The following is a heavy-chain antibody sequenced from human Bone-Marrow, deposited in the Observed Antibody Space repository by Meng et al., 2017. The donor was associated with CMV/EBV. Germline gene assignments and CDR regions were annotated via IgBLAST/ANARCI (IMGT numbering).Heavy chain of an antibody. CDR2: ISAYNGNT. D-gene: IGHD6-13*01. CDR1: GHTFTSFG. Sequence: SGHTFTSFGISWVRQAPGQGLEWMGWISAYNGNTHYAQKVQGRVTMTTDISASTAYMELRSLRSDDTAVYYCVRDLGQQPLFVFFDYWGQGTLVTVSS. CDR3: VRDLGQQPLFVFFDY. V-gene: IGHV1-18*01. J-gene: IGHJ4*02.